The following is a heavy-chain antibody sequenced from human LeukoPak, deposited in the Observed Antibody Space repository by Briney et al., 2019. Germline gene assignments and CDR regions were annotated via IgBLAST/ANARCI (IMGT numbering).Heavy chain of an antibody. Sequence: GRSLRLSCAASGFTFSSYGMHWVRPAPGKGLEWVAVISYDGSNKYYADSVKGRFTISRDNSKNTLYLQMNSLRAEDTAVYYCAKDWGYSYGFDYWGQGTLVTVSS. CDR2: ISYDGSNK. CDR1: GFTFSSYG. D-gene: IGHD5-18*01. J-gene: IGHJ4*02. CDR3: AKDWGYSYGFDY. V-gene: IGHV3-30*18.